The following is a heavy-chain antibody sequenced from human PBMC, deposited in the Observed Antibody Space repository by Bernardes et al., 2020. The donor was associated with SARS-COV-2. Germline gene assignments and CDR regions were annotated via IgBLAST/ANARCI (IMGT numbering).Heavy chain of an antibody. Sequence: SVKVSCNASGYTFTSYGISWVRQAPGQGLEWMGWISADSVNTDYAEKFQGRVTMTTDTSTSTAYMELRRLRSDDTAVYYCATVVGYTYGGGWFDPWGQGTLVIVSS. CDR2: ISADSVNT. D-gene: IGHD5-18*01. CDR3: ATVVGYTYGGGWFDP. CDR1: GYTFTSYG. V-gene: IGHV1-18*01. J-gene: IGHJ5*02.